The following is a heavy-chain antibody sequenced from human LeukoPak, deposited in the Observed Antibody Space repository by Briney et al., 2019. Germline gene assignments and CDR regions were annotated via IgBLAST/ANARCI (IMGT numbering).Heavy chain of an antibody. V-gene: IGHV1-2*02. D-gene: IGHD3-3*01. J-gene: IGHJ4*02. CDR2: INPNSGAT. CDR3: ATGTEVTRYYYFNY. Sequence: ASVKVSCKASGYTFTGYCMHWVRQAPGQGLEWMGWINPNSGATNYAQKFQGRVTMTRDTSISTAFLELSSLRFDDTAVYYCATGTEVTRYYYFNYWGQGTLVTVSS. CDR1: GYTFTGYC.